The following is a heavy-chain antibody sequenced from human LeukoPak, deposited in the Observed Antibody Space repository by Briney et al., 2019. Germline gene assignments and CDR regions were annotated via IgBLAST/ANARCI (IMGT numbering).Heavy chain of an antibody. Sequence: SETLSLTCSVSGDSISSSSYYWGWIRQPPGEGLEWIGSISYSGTTYYNPSLKSRVTISVDTSKNQFSLKLSSVTAADTAVYYCARHVRTVARFPWFDPWGQGILVTVSS. V-gene: IGHV4-39*01. CDR2: ISYSGTT. CDR1: GDSISSSSYY. D-gene: IGHD4-17*01. J-gene: IGHJ5*02. CDR3: ARHVRTVARFPWFDP.